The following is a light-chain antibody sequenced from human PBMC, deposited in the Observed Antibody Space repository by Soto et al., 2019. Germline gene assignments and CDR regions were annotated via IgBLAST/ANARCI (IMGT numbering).Light chain of an antibody. CDR3: QQRSNWPRT. CDR1: QSVRRY. CDR2: DAS. Sequence: EIGLRQSPATVSLSPGERGTLSCRASQSVRRYLAWYQQKPGQAPRLLIYDASNRATGIPARFSGSGSGTDFTLTISSLEPEDFAVYYCQQRSNWPRTFGQGTKLEIK. J-gene: IGKJ2*01. V-gene: IGKV3-11*01.